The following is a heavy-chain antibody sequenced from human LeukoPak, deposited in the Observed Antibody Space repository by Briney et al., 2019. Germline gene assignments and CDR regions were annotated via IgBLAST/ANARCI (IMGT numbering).Heavy chain of an antibody. CDR2: INPNSGGT. CDR1: GYTFTGYY. V-gene: IGHV1-2*02. D-gene: IGHD3-9*01. Sequence: GASVKVSCKASGYTFTGYYMHWVRQAPGQGLEWMGWINPNSGGTNYAQKFQGRVTMTRDTSTSTVYMELSSLRSEDTAVYYCARDPLTGPSQTFDYWGQGTLVTVSS. J-gene: IGHJ4*02. CDR3: ARDPLTGPSQTFDY.